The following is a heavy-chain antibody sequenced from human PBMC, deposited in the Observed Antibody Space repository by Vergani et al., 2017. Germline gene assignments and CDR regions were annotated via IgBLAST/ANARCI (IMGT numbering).Heavy chain of an antibody. CDR3: EKGSGSYWLWAFDI. V-gene: IGHV3-9*01. J-gene: IGHJ3*02. CDR2: ISWNSGSI. CDR1: GFTFDDYA. D-gene: IGHD3-10*01. Sequence: EVQLVESGGGLVQPGRSLRLSCAASGFTFDDYAMHWVRQAPGKGLELVAGISWNSGSIGYAASVEGRFTIARDNAKNSLYLQMNSLRAEDTALYYCEKGSGSYWLWAFDIWGQGTMVTVSS.